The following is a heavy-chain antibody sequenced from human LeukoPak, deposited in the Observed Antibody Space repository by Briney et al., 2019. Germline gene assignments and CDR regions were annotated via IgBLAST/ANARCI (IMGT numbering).Heavy chain of an antibody. J-gene: IGHJ4*02. Sequence: GGSLRLSCAASGFTFSSYWMSWVRQAPGKGLEWVANIKQDGSEKYYVDSVKGRFTISRDNAKNSLYLQMNSLRAEDTAVYYCARDPRVAATHPLRYWGQGTLVTVSS. D-gene: IGHD2-15*01. CDR2: IKQDGSEK. V-gene: IGHV3-7*03. CDR1: GFTFSSYW. CDR3: ARDPRVAATHPLRY.